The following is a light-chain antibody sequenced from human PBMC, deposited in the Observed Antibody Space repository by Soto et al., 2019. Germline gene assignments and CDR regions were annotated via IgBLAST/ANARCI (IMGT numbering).Light chain of an antibody. CDR1: QSVSSY. CDR2: DAS. CDR3: QQRNNWPPIT. J-gene: IGKJ5*01. Sequence: EIVFTQSPVTLSLSPGERASLSCRASQSVSSYLAWYQQRPGQAPRLLIYDASNRATGIPARFSGSGSGTDFTLTIDNLEPEDFAIYYCQQRNNWPPITFGQGTRLEI. V-gene: IGKV3-11*01.